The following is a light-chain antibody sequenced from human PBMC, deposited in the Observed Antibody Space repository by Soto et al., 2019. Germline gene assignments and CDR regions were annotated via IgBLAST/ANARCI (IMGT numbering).Light chain of an antibody. Sequence: EIVLTQSPATLSLSPGERATLSCRASQSVSSYLAWYQQKPGQAPRLLIYEASNRATGIPARFSGSGSGTDFTLTISRLEPEDFAVHYCQQRSNWPITLGQGTRLEI. CDR2: EAS. CDR1: QSVSSY. J-gene: IGKJ5*01. V-gene: IGKV3-11*01. CDR3: QQRSNWPIT.